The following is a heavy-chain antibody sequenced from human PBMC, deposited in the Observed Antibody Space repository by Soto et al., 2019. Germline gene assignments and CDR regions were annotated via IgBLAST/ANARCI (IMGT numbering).Heavy chain of an antibody. CDR1: GFTFSDYY. D-gene: IGHD5-12*01. Sequence: QVQLVESGGGLVKPGGSLRLSCAASGFTFSDYYMSWIRQAPGKGLEWVSYISSSSSYTNYADSVKGRFTISRDNAKNSLYLQMNSLRAVDTAVYYCARDHHRYSGYDYVDYWGQGTLVTVSS. CDR2: ISSSSSYT. CDR3: ARDHHRYSGYDYVDY. J-gene: IGHJ4*02. V-gene: IGHV3-11*05.